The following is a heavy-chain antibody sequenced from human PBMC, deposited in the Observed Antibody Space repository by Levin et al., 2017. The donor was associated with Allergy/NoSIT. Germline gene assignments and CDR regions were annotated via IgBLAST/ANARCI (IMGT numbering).Heavy chain of an antibody. Sequence: SCTASGFTFSSYAMSWVRQAPGKGLEWVSGMSNSGGSTYYADSVKGRFTLSRDNSKNTLYLQMNSLRAEDTAIYYCAKDLYISGWDGGFDYWGQGTLVTVSS. V-gene: IGHV3-23*01. J-gene: IGHJ4*02. CDR1: GFTFSSYA. CDR3: AKDLYISGWDGGFDY. CDR2: MSNSGGST. D-gene: IGHD6-19*01.